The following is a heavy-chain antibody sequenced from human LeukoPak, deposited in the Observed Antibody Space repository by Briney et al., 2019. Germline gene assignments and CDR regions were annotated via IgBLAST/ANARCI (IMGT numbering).Heavy chain of an antibody. D-gene: IGHD6-13*01. J-gene: IGHJ4*02. V-gene: IGHV4-4*07. CDR1: GGSISSYY. Sequence: SETLSLTCTVSGGSISSYYWSWIRQPAGKGLEWIGRIYTSGSTNYNPSLKARVTMSVDTSKNHFSLKLSSVTAADTAVYYCARVAAGNSWSPFDYWGQGTLVTVSS. CDR3: ARVAAGNSWSPFDY. CDR2: IYTSGST.